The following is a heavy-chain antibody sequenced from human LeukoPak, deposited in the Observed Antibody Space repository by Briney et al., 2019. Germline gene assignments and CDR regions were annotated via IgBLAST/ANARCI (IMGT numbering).Heavy chain of an antibody. CDR2: IKSKTDGGTT. D-gene: IGHD2-2*01. J-gene: IGHJ4*02. CDR1: RFTFSNAW. CDR3: TTNYCSSTSCNFDY. V-gene: IGHV3-15*01. Sequence: GGSLRLSCAASRFTFSNAWMSWVRQAPGKGLEWVGRIKSKTDGGTTDYAAPVKGRFTISRDDSKNTLYLQMNSLKTEDTAVYYCTTNYCSSTSCNFDYWGQGTLATVSS.